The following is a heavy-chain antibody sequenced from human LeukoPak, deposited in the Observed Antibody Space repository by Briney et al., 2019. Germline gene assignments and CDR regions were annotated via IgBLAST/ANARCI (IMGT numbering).Heavy chain of an antibody. Sequence: ASVTVSFKASGYTFTVYYMHWVRQAPGQGREWMGWINPNSGGTNYAQKFQGRVTMTRDTSISTAYMELSRLRSDDTAVYYCARDLNRFGVYSSGFRKDDYWGQGTLVTVSS. J-gene: IGHJ4*02. CDR3: ARDLNRFGVYSSGFRKDDY. CDR1: GYTFTVYY. CDR2: INPNSGGT. D-gene: IGHD6-19*01. V-gene: IGHV1-2*02.